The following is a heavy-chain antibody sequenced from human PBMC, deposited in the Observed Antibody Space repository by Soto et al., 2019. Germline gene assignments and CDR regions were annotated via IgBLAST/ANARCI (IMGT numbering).Heavy chain of an antibody. V-gene: IGHV3-33*01. Sequence: SGFTLSSYGMHWVRQAPGKGLEWVAVIWYDGSNKYYADSVKGRFTISRDNSKNTLYLQMNSLRAEDTAVYYCARDQYSYGSSGNDYWGQGTLVTVS. CDR1: GFTLSSYG. J-gene: IGHJ4*02. CDR3: ARDQYSYGSSGNDY. CDR2: IWYDGSNK. D-gene: IGHD5-18*01.